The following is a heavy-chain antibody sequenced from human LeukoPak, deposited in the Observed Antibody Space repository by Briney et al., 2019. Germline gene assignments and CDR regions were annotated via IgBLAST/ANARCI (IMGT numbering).Heavy chain of an antibody. CDR1: GGSIGSWY. CDR2: IYYSGTT. Sequence: SETLSLTCTVSGGSIGSWYWSWIRQPPGKGLEWIGYIYYSGTTNYTPSLKSRVTISVDTSKNQFSLKLSSVTAADTAVYYCARFLFCDVDCLHAFDIWGQGTMVTVSS. CDR3: ARFLFCDVDCLHAFDI. V-gene: IGHV4-59*01. D-gene: IGHD2-21*02. J-gene: IGHJ3*02.